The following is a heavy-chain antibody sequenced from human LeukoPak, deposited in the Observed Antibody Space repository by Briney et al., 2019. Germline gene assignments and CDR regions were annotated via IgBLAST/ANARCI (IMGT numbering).Heavy chain of an antibody. J-gene: IGHJ4*02. CDR1: GFSFISYG. Sequence: GGSLRLSCAASGFSFISYGMHWVRQAPGKGLEWVGVISDDGRSKDYADSVKGRFTISGYNSKDTLYLQMNSLRDEDTAVYYCAKRPSDYGDYVSYFDYWGQGTLVTVSS. CDR2: ISDDGRSK. V-gene: IGHV3-30*18. CDR3: AKRPSDYGDYVSYFDY. D-gene: IGHD4-17*01.